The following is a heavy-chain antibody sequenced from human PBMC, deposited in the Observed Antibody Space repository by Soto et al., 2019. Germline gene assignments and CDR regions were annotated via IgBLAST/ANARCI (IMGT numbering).Heavy chain of an antibody. D-gene: IGHD1-26*01. Sequence: QITLKESGPTLVKPTQTLTLTCTLSGFSLFTSGVGVGWIRQPPGEALEWLALIYWDDANRYSPILRSRLTITKDTSKNQVVLTVTNMEPVDTATYYCAHKWDGYRGFKYWGQGTLVTVSS. J-gene: IGHJ4*02. V-gene: IGHV2-5*02. CDR1: GFSLFTSGVG. CDR2: IYWDDAN. CDR3: AHKWDGYRGFKY.